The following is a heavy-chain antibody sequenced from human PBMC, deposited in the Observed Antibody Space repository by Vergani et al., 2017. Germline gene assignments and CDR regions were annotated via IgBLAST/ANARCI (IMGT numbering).Heavy chain of an antibody. V-gene: IGHV3-9*01. CDR2: ISWNSGSI. D-gene: IGHD7-27*01. CDR3: ARVRKLGNWFDP. Sequence: EVQLVESGGGLVQPGRSLRLSCAASGFTFDDYAMHWVRQAPGKGLEWVSGISWNSGSIGYADSVKGRFTISRDNAKNSLYLQMNSLRAEDTALYYCARVRKLGNWFDPWGQGTLVTVSS. J-gene: IGHJ5*02. CDR1: GFTFDDYA.